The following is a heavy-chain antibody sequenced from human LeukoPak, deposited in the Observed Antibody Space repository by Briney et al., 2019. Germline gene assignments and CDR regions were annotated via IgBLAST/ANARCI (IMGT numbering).Heavy chain of an antibody. CDR3: ARVVGYDSSGYPDY. D-gene: IGHD3-22*01. J-gene: IGHJ4*02. Sequence: ASVKVSCKASGYTFTGYYMHWVRQAPGQGLEWMGWINPNSGGTNYAQKFQGRVTMTRDTSISTAYVELSRLRSGDTAVYYCARVVGYDSSGYPDYWGQGTLVTVSS. CDR2: INPNSGGT. CDR1: GYTFTGYY. V-gene: IGHV1-2*02.